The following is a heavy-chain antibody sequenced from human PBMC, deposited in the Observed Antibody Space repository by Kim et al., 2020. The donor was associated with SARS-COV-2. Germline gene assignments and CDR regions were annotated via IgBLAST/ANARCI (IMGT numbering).Heavy chain of an antibody. V-gene: IGHV3-23*01. CDR3: AKDFLDGTTPEDY. Sequence: YADSVKGRFTISRDNSKSTLYLQMNSLRAEDTAVYYCAKDFLDGTTPEDYWGQGTLVTVSS. J-gene: IGHJ4*02. D-gene: IGHD1-1*01.